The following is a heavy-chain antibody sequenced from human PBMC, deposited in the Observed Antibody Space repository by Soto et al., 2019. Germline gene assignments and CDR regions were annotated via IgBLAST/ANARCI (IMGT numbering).Heavy chain of an antibody. CDR3: ARELWFGELPDY. D-gene: IGHD3-10*01. CDR1: GYTFTTYG. V-gene: IGHV1-18*01. CDR2: ISTYNGNA. Sequence: QVQLVQSGAEVKKPGASVKVSCKASGYTFTTYGISWVRQAPGQGLEWMGWISTYNGNANYTQKVQGRVTMTTDTSTTTAYMELRSLRADDTAVYYCARELWFGELPDYWGQGTLVTVSS. J-gene: IGHJ4*02.